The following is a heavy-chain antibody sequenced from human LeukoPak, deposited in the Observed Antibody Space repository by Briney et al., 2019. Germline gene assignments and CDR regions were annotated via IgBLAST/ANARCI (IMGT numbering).Heavy chain of an antibody. Sequence: PSQTLSLTCTVSGGSISSGGYYWSWIRQHPGKGLEWIGYIYYSGSTYYNPSLKSRVTISVDTSKNRFSLKPSSVTAADTAVYYCARGGLLFWFDPWGQGTLVTVSS. CDR1: GGSISSGGYY. D-gene: IGHD3-10*01. CDR3: ARGGLLFWFDP. V-gene: IGHV4-31*03. J-gene: IGHJ5*02. CDR2: IYYSGST.